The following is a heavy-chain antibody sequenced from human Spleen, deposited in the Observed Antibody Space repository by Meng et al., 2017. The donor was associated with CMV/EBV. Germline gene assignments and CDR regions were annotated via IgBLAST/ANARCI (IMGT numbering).Heavy chain of an antibody. Sequence: GESLKISCAASGFTFSNAWMSWVRQAPGKGLEWVASISYGGINIHYADSVKGRFTISRDNSKKMLYLQMNGLRVEDTAVYFCARDSSTSLNYNYGMDVWGQGTTVTVSS. CDR1: GFTFSNAW. V-gene: IGHV3-30*03. CDR2: ISYGGINI. D-gene: IGHD2-2*01. J-gene: IGHJ6*02. CDR3: ARDSSTSLNYNYGMDV.